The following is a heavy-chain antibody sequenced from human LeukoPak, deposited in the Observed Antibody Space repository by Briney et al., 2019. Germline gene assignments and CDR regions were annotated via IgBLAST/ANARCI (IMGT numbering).Heavy chain of an antibody. CDR1: GFTFSSYG. V-gene: IGHV3-30*02. CDR3: AKDLVGQWLVSDY. CDR2: IRYDGSNK. D-gene: IGHD6-19*01. Sequence: GGSLRLSCAASGFTFSSYGMHWVRQAPGKGLEWVAFIRYDGSNKYYADSVKGRFTISRDNSKNTLYLQMNSLRAEDTAVYYCAKDLVGQWLVSDYWGQGTLVTVSS. J-gene: IGHJ4*02.